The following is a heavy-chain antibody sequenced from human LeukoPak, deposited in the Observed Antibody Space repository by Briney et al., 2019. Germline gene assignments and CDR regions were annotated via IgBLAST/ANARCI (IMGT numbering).Heavy chain of an antibody. J-gene: IGHJ4*02. CDR1: GGSISSSSYY. CDR3: ARHEVWWELLFQGIDY. Sequence: SETLSLTCTVSGGSISSSSYYWGWIRQPPGKGLEWIGSIYYSGSTYYNPSLKSRVTISVDTSKNQFSLKLSSVTAADTAVYYCARHEVWWELLFQGIDYWGQGTLVTVSS. V-gene: IGHV4-39*01. CDR2: IYYSGST. D-gene: IGHD1-26*01.